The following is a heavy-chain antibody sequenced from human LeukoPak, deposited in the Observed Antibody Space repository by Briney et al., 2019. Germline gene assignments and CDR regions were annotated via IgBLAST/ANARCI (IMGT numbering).Heavy chain of an antibody. CDR3: SRGLDSRKLGY. CDR1: GGSISSSSYY. Sequence: PSETLSLTCTVSGGSISSSSYYWGWIRQPPGKGLEWIGSIHPSGRLYNNPSLKSRVTISIDTSKNQFSLNLNSVTAADTAVYFCSRGLDSRKLGYWGQGTLVTVSS. CDR2: IHPSGRL. V-gene: IGHV4-39*07. J-gene: IGHJ4*02. D-gene: IGHD3-22*01.